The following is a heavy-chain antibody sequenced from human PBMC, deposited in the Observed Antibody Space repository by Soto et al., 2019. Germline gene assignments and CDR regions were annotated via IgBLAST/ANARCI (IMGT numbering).Heavy chain of an antibody. CDR1: GYTFTNYG. V-gene: IGHV1-18*01. D-gene: IGHD3-22*01. CDR3: ARDRSGYSTRPEYFQH. Sequence: GASVKVSCKASGYTFTNYGFSWVRQAPGQGLEWLGWISAYNGHTNYAQKLQGRVTLTTDTSTSTAYMELTSLRSDATAVYYCARDRSGYSTRPEYFQHWGQGTLVTVSS. CDR2: ISAYNGHT. J-gene: IGHJ1*01.